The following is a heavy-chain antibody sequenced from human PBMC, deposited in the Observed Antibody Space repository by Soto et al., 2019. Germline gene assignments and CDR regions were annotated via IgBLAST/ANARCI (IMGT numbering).Heavy chain of an antibody. J-gene: IGHJ6*02. V-gene: IGHV4-61*01. D-gene: IGHD5-12*01. CDR1: GGSVSSGSYY. CDR2: IYYSGST. Sequence: SETLSLTCTVSGGSVSSGSYYWSWIRQPPGKGLEWIGYIYYSGSTNYNPSLKSRVTISVDTSKNQFSLKLSSVTAADTAVYNCARDKFGGYDFNYYGMDVWGQGTTVTVS. CDR3: ARDKFGGYDFNYYGMDV.